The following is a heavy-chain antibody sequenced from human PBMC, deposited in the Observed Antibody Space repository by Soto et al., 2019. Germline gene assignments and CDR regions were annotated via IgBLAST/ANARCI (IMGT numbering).Heavy chain of an antibody. J-gene: IGHJ4*02. CDR1: GFAVSSKY. CDR2: IYGGGTT. D-gene: IGHD6-19*01. CDR3: VQTTGWPGFDF. V-gene: IGHV3-53*01. Sequence: EVQLVESGGGLIQPGGSLRLSCAASGFAVSSKYMTWVGQAPGKGLEWVSVIYGGGTTYYADSVKGRFTISRDTSKNTVYTQMNSPRAEDTGVYYCVQTTGWPGFDFWGQGPLVTVSS.